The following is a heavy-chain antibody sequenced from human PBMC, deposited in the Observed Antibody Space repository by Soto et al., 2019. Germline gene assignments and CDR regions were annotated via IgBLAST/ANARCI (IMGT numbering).Heavy chain of an antibody. CDR3: AIQYNDYVNYYYYYMDV. D-gene: IGHD3-3*01. V-gene: IGHV1-8*01. CDR2: MNPNSGNT. Sequence: VASVKVSCKASGYTFTSYDINWVRQATGQGLEWMGWMNPNSGNTGYAQKFQGRVTMTRNTSISTAYMELSSLRSEDTAVYYCAIQYNDYVNYYYYYMDVWGKGTTVTVSS. J-gene: IGHJ6*03. CDR1: GYTFTSYD.